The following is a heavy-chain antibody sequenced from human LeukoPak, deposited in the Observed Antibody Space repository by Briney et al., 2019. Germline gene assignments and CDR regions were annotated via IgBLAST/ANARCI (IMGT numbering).Heavy chain of an antibody. J-gene: IGHJ2*01. Sequence: GGSLRLSCAASGFTFSSYGIHWVRQAPGKGLEWVAFIRYDGSNKYYADSVKGRFTISRDNSKNTLYLQMNRLRAEDTAVYYCARDRAYYDSSAYFDLWGRGTLVTVSS. V-gene: IGHV3-30*02. CDR2: IRYDGSNK. D-gene: IGHD3-22*01. CDR3: ARDRAYYDSSAYFDL. CDR1: GFTFSSYG.